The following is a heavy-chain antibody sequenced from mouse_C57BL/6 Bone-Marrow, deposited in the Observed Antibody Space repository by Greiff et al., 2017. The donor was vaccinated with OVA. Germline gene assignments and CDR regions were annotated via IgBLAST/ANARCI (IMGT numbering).Heavy chain of an antibody. CDR2: ISSGSSTI. J-gene: IGHJ1*03. D-gene: IGHD2-3*01. CDR1: GFTFSDYG. Sequence: DVMLVESGGGLVKPGGSLKLSGAASGFTFSDYGMHWVRQAPEKGLEWVAYISSGSSTIYYADTVKGRFTISRDNAKNTLFLQMTSLRSEDTAMYYCARDDGYYKGYFDVWGTGTTVTVSS. CDR3: ARDDGYYKGYFDV. V-gene: IGHV5-17*01.